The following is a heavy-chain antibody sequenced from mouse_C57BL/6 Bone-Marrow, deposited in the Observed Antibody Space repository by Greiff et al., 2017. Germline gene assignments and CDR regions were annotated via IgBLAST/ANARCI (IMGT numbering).Heavy chain of an antibody. CDR1: GYTFPSYW. D-gene: IGHD1-1*01. Sequence: VQLQQSGAELVRPGSSVKLSCKASGYTFPSYWMHWVKQRPIQGLEWIGNIDPADSETPYNQKFTTKATLTVDKSSSTAYMQLSSLTSVDSAVYYCARPYYYGSSYAMDYWGQGTSVTGSS. V-gene: IGHV1-52*01. CDR3: ARPYYYGSSYAMDY. CDR2: IDPADSET. J-gene: IGHJ4*01.